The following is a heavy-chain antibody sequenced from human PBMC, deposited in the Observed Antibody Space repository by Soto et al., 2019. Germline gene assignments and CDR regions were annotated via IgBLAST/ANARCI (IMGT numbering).Heavy chain of an antibody. CDR2: FDPEDGET. V-gene: IGHV1-24*01. CDR3: ANPVSATDTYDH. J-gene: IGHJ4*02. CDR1: GYTLTELS. D-gene: IGHD1-26*01. Sequence: ASVKVSCKVSGYTLTELSVHWVRQAPGKGLEWMGGFDPEDGETIYAQKFQGRVTMTEDTSTDTAYMELSSLRSEDTAVYYCANPVSATDTYDHWGQGTLVTVSS.